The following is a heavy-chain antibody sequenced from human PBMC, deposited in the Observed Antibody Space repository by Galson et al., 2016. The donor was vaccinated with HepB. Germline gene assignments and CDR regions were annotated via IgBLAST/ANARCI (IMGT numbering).Heavy chain of an antibody. Sequence: SLRLSCAASGFTFYSFGMNWVRQAPGKGLEWVSSISSTSYIYYADSVKGRFTISRDNAKNSLYLQMNSLRAEDTAVYYCARGEGYSTSSGDYWGQGTLVTVSS. D-gene: IGHD6-6*01. CDR3: ARGEGYSTSSGDY. CDR1: GFTFYSFG. V-gene: IGHV3-21*01. CDR2: ISSTSYI. J-gene: IGHJ4*02.